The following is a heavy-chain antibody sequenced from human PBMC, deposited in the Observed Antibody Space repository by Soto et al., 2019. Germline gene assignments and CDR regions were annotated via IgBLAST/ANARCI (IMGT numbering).Heavy chain of an antibody. CDR2: IIPIFGTA. D-gene: IGHD1-26*01. CDR3: SRDLRGGELYDY. CDR1: GGTFSSYA. Sequence: QVQLVQSGAEVKKPGSSVKVSCKASGGTFSSYAISWVRQAPGQGLEWMGGIIPIFGTANYAQKFQGRVTITADESTSTADMELSSLRSEDTAVYYCSRDLRGGELYDYWGQGTLVTVSS. V-gene: IGHV1-69*12. J-gene: IGHJ4*02.